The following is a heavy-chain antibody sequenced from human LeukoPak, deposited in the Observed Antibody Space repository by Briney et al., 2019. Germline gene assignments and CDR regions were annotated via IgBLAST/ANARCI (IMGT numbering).Heavy chain of an antibody. CDR3: AKGQEVTIFPLNWFDP. V-gene: IGHV5-51*01. J-gene: IGHJ5*02. CDR1: GYRFTSYW. D-gene: IGHD3-3*01. Sequence: RGESLKISCKGSGYRFTSYWIGWVRQMPGKGLEWMGIIYPGDSDTRYSPSFQGQVTISADKSISTAYLQWSSLKASDTAMYYCAKGQEVTIFPLNWFDPWGQGTLVTVSS. CDR2: IYPGDSDT.